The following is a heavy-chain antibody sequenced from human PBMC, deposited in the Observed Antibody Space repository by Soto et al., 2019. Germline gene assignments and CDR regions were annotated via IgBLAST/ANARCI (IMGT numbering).Heavy chain of an antibody. CDR3: ATSQKGYNWNYFDH. J-gene: IGHJ4*02. V-gene: IGHV4-30-4*01. Sequence: SETLSLTCTVSGDSISSADYYWSWIRQTPGKGLEWIGHIFYSGTTYYNPSLKSRLTISVDTSKNHFSLRLTSVTAADTAVYYCATSQKGYNWNYFDHWGQGARVTVSS. CDR2: IFYSGTT. CDR1: GDSISSADYY. D-gene: IGHD1-20*01.